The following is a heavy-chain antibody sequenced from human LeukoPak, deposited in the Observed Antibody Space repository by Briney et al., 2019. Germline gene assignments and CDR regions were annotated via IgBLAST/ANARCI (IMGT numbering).Heavy chain of an antibody. D-gene: IGHD6-19*01. J-gene: IGHJ4*02. CDR1: GFTVSSNY. CDR3: ARGPVAATGPWDY. Sequence: PGGSLRLSCAASGFTVSSNYMSWVRQAPGKGLEWVSLIFSGGSTFYADSVKGRFTIFRDNSKNTLYLQMNSLRAEDTAVFYCARGPVAATGPWDYWGQGTLLTVSS. V-gene: IGHV3-66*01. CDR2: IFSGGST.